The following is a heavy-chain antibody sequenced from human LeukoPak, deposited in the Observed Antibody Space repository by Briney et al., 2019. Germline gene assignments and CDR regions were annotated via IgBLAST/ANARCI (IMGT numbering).Heavy chain of an antibody. V-gene: IGHV4-4*02. D-gene: IGHD4-23*01. CDR1: GGSISSSSSIC. CDR2: IYHSGAT. J-gene: IGHJ4*02. CDR3: ARNGGNSDYDY. Sequence: KPSETLSLTCAVSGGSISSSSSICWTWVRQPPGKGLEWIGEIYHSGATNYNPSLKSRVTMLLDKSKNQISLKLNSVTAADTAVYYCARNGGNSDYDYWGQGTLVTVSA.